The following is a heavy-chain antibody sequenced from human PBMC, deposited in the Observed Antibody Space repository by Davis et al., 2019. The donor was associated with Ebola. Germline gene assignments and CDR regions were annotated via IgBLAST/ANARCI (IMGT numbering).Heavy chain of an antibody. Sequence: AASVKVSCKASGGTFSSYAISWVRQAPRQGLEWMGGLIPIFGTANYAQKFQGRVTITADESTSTAYMELSSLRSEDTAVYYCARGWDGDYGYFDYWGQGTLVTVSS. CDR1: GGTFSSYA. D-gene: IGHD4-17*01. J-gene: IGHJ4*02. CDR2: LIPIFGTA. CDR3: ARGWDGDYGYFDY. V-gene: IGHV1-69*13.